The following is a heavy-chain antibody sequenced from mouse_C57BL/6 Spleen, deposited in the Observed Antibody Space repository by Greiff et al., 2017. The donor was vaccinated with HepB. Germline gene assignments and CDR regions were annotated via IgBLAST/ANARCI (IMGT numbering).Heavy chain of an antibody. CDR1: GYTFTSYW. D-gene: IGHD1-1*01. Sequence: QVQLQQSGAELVKPGASVKMSCKASGYTFTSYWITWVKQRPGQGLEWIGDIYPGSGSTNYNEKFKSKATLTVDTSSSTAYMQLSSLTSEDSAVYYCATTVVATDWYFDVWGTGTTVTVSS. V-gene: IGHV1-55*01. J-gene: IGHJ1*03. CDR2: IYPGSGST. CDR3: ATTVVATDWYFDV.